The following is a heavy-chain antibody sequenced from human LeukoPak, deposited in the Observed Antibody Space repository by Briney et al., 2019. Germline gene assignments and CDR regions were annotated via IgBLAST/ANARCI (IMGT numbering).Heavy chain of an antibody. D-gene: IGHD5-12*01. CDR3: ALSGYDGFDY. V-gene: IGHV1-69*05. Sequence: EASVKVSRKASGGTFSSYAISWVRQAPGQGLEWMGGIIPIFGTANYAQKFQGRVTITTDESTSTAYMELSSLRSEDTAVYYCALSGYDGFDYWGQGTLVTVSS. CDR2: IIPIFGTA. CDR1: GGTFSSYA. J-gene: IGHJ4*02.